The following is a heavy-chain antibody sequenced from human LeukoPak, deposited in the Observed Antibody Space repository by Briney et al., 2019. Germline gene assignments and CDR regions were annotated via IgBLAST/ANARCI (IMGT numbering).Heavy chain of an antibody. CDR3: VKGHRSGSYGHGDY. V-gene: IGHV3-64D*09. CDR2: ISSNGGST. CDR1: GFTFSTYG. J-gene: IGHJ4*02. D-gene: IGHD1-26*01. Sequence: PGGSLRLSCSASGFTFSTYGMHWVRQAPGKGLEYVSAISSNGGSTYYAESVKGRFTISRDNSKNTLYLQMSSLRAEDTAMYYCVKGHRSGSYGHGDYWGQGTLVTVSS.